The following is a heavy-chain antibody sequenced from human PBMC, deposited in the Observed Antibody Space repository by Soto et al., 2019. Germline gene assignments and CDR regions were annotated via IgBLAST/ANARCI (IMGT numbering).Heavy chain of an antibody. V-gene: IGHV3-23*01. CDR3: VVQHGDYNANQGYFDY. CDR1: GFTFSRYA. D-gene: IGHD3-10*01. J-gene: IGHJ4*02. CDR2: ISSRGDRT. Sequence: GGSLRLSCAGSGFTFSRYAMNWVRQAPGKGLEWVSIISSRGDRTSYAESVKGRFTISRDDSKNTLFLHMNSLKTEDTAVFFCVVQHGDYNANQGYFDYWGQGTLVTVSS.